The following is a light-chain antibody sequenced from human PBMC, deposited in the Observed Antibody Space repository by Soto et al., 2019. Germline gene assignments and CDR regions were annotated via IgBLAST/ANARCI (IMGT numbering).Light chain of an antibody. CDR3: AAWDDSLNGHV. Sequence: QSALTQPPSASGTPGQKVTISCFGGNSKIGTNAVNWYQQLPGTAPKLLIYNNNQRPSGVPDRFSGSKSGTSASLAISGLQSEDEADYYCAAWDDSLNGHVFGTGTKVTVL. CDR2: NNN. V-gene: IGLV1-44*01. CDR1: NSKIGTNA. J-gene: IGLJ1*01.